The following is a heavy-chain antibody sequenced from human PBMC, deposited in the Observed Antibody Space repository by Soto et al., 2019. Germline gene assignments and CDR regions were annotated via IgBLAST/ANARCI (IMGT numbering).Heavy chain of an antibody. CDR2: VSHDGKSG. Sequence: QVQLVESGGGVVQPGRSLRLSCAASGFTFSSYAMHWVRRAPGKGLEWVAAVSHDGKSGFYADSVRGRFTVSRDNSNNLVYLQMDRLRPEDTALFYCARLDKFNGGWSWGQGTAVTVSS. D-gene: IGHD6-19*01. CDR3: ARLDKFNGGWS. J-gene: IGHJ4*02. V-gene: IGHV3-30*14. CDR1: GFTFSSYA.